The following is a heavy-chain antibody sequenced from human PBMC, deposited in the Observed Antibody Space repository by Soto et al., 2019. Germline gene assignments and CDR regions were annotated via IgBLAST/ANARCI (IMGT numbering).Heavy chain of an antibody. Sequence: GASLKVSCKASGYTFTSYGISWVRQAPGQGLEWMGWISAYNGNTNYAQKLQGRVTMTTDKSTSTAYMELSSLRSEDTAVYYCARTSYSSSFDSSSWYYRGYYYYGMDVWGQGTTVTVSS. V-gene: IGHV1-18*01. CDR3: ARTSYSSSFDSSSWYYRGYYYYGMDV. J-gene: IGHJ6*02. CDR2: ISAYNGNT. CDR1: GYTFTSYG. D-gene: IGHD6-13*01.